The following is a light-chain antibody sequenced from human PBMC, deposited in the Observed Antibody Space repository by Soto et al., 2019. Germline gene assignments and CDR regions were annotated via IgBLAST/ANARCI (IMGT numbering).Light chain of an antibody. CDR2: DVS. CDR1: SSDVGGYNY. V-gene: IGLV2-14*01. Sequence: QSALTQPASVSGSPGQSITISCTGTSSDVGGYNYVSWYQQHPGKAPKLMIYDVSNRPSGVSNRFSGSKSGNTASLTISGLQAEDEADYYCSSYTSSSTRLYGFGTGTK. J-gene: IGLJ1*01. CDR3: SSYTSSSTRLYG.